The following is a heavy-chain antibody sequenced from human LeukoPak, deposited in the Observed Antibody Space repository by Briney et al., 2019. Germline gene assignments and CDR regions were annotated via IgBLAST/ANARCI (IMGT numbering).Heavy chain of an antibody. CDR2: FDPEDGET. CDR3: ATAYGSGSYYKPLVDY. J-gene: IGHJ4*02. D-gene: IGHD3-10*01. V-gene: IGHV1-24*01. Sequence: ASVKVSCKVSGYTLTELSMHWVRQAPGKGLECMGGFDPEDGETIYAQKFQGRVTMTEDTSTDTAYMELSSLRSEDTAVYYCATAYGSGSYYKPLVDYWGQGTLVTVSS. CDR1: GYTLTELS.